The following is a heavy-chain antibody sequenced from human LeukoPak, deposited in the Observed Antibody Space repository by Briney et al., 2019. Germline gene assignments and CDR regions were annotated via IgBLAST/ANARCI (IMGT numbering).Heavy chain of an antibody. CDR3: AKDLDIVVVPAAIGGAFDI. J-gene: IGHJ3*02. Sequence: PGGSLRLSCAASGFTFSSYAMSWVRQAPGKGLEWVSAISGSGGSTYCADSVKGRFTISRDNSKNTLYLQMNSLRAEDTAVYYCAKDLDIVVVPAAIGGAFDIWGQGTMVTVSS. D-gene: IGHD2-2*02. V-gene: IGHV3-23*01. CDR1: GFTFSSYA. CDR2: ISGSGGST.